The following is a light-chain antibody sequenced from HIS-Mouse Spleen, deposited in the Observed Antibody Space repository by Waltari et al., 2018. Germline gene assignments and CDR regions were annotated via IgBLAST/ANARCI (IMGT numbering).Light chain of an antibody. V-gene: IGLV2-11*01. CDR2: AVS. CDR3: CSYAGSYTLV. J-gene: IGLJ2*01. Sequence: QSALTQPRSVSGSPGQSVTISCTGTSSDVGGYTYVSWYQQPPGKAPKLMIYAVSKRPSGVPDRFSGSKSGNTASLTISGLQAEDEADYYCCSYAGSYTLVFGGGTKLTVL. CDR1: SSDVGGYTY.